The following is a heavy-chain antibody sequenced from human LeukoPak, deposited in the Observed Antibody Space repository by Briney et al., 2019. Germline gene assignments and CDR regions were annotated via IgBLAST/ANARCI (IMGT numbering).Heavy chain of an antibody. CDR3: ARSYGGYTDS. V-gene: IGHV3-48*02. CDR1: GFTVSSNY. J-gene: IGHJ4*02. CDR2: ISSSSSTI. Sequence: GGSLRLSCAASGFTVSSNYMSWVRQAPGKGLEWVSYISSSSSTIYYADSVKGRFTISRDNAKDSLYLQMNSLRDEDTAVYYCARSYGGYTDSWGQGTLVTVSS. D-gene: IGHD5-12*01.